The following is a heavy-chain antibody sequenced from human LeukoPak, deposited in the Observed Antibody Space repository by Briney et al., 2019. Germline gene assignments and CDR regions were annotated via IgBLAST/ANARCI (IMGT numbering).Heavy chain of an antibody. Sequence: ASVKVSCKASGYTFTSYAMHWVRQAPGQRLEWMGWINAGNGNTKYSQKFQGRVTITRHTSASTAYMELSSLRSEDTAVYYCARAPTGDPPNDYWGQGTLVTVSS. CDR3: ARAPTGDPPNDY. V-gene: IGHV1-3*01. CDR1: GYTFTSYA. CDR2: INAGNGNT. J-gene: IGHJ4*02. D-gene: IGHD7-27*01.